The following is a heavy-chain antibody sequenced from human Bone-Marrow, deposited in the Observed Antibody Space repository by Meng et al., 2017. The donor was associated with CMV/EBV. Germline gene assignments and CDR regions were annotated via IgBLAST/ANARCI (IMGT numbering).Heavy chain of an antibody. CDR1: GFTFDDYA. D-gene: IGHD3-16*02. V-gene: IGHV3-43D*03. CDR3: AKDEGVRLRLGELSLSPGH. J-gene: IGHJ4*02. CDR2: ISWDGGST. Sequence: GGSLRLSCAASGFTFDDYAMHWVRQAPGKGLEWVSLISWDGGSTYYADSVKGRFTISRDNSKNSLYLQMNSLRAEDTALYYCAKDEGVRLRLGELSLSPGHWGQGTLVTVSS.